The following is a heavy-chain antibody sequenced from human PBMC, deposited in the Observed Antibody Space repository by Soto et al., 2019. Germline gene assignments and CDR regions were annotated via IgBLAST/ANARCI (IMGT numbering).Heavy chain of an antibody. D-gene: IGHD3-3*01. CDR3: AKGLGWSYYYDS. Sequence: EVQLLESGGGLVQPRGSLRLSCAASGFTFSSYAMSWVRLAPGKGLEWFSSIGGSGGTYYADSVKGRFTISRDNSKNMLYLHLNSLRAEDTAMYYCAKGLGWSYYYDSWGQGTLVTVSS. CDR2: IGGSGGT. J-gene: IGHJ4*02. V-gene: IGHV3-23*01. CDR1: GFTFSSYA.